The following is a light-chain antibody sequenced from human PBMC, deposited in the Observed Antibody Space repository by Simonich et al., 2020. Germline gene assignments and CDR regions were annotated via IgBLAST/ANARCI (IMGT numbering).Light chain of an antibody. J-gene: IGLJ2*01. CDR3: SSYTSSSTLV. V-gene: IGLV2-14*01. CDR1: SSDVGGYNY. Sequence: QSALTQPASVSGSPGQSINISCTGTSSDVGGYNYVSWYQQPPGKAPKIMIYDVSKRPSGVSNRFSGSKSGNAASLTISGLQAEDEADYYCSSYTSSSTLVFGGGTKLTVL. CDR2: DVS.